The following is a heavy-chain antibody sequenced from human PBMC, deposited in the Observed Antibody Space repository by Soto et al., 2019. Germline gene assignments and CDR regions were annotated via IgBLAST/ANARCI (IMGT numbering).Heavy chain of an antibody. Sequence: GASVKVSCKASGYTFTSYAMHWVRQAPGQRLEWMGWINAGNGNTKYSQKFQGRVTITRDTSASTAYMELSSLRSEDTAVYYCARGGARWPGYFDSWGQGALVTVSS. CDR2: INAGNGNT. D-gene: IGHD2-15*01. V-gene: IGHV1-3*01. CDR3: ARGGARWPGYFDS. CDR1: GYTFTSYA. J-gene: IGHJ4*02.